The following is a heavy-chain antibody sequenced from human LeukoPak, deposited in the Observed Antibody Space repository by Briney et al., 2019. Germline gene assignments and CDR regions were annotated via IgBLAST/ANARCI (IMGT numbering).Heavy chain of an antibody. V-gene: IGHV3-48*01. J-gene: IGHJ3*02. D-gene: IGHD1-1*01. CDR1: GFTFSSNS. Sequence: PGGSLRLSCAASGFTFSSNSMNWVRQAPGKGLEWVSHISSSSSTIYYADSVKGRFTISRDNAKNSLYLQMNSLRAEDTAVYYCASPQLEPRLDAFDIWGQGTMVTVSS. CDR3: ASPQLEPRLDAFDI. CDR2: ISSSSSTI.